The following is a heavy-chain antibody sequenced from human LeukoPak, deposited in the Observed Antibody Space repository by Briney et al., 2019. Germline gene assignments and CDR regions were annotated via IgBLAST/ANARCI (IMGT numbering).Heavy chain of an antibody. CDR2: IYYSGST. Sequence: PSETLSLTCIVSGGSISRSSYYWGWIRQPPGKGLEWIGSIYYSGSTYYNPSLKSRVTISLDTSENQFSLKLSSVTAADTAVYYCARGESLTIFGVVIGNFDYWGQGTPVTVSS. J-gene: IGHJ4*02. V-gene: IGHV4-39*07. CDR3: ARGESLTIFGVVIGNFDY. D-gene: IGHD3-3*01. CDR1: GGSISRSSYY.